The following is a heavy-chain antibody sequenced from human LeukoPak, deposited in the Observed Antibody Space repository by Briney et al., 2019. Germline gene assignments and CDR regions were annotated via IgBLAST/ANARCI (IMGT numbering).Heavy chain of an antibody. CDR3: ARQPAGYGSGSYGWFDP. CDR2: INHSGST. J-gene: IGHJ5*02. Sequence: SETLSLTCAVYGGSFSGYYWSWIRQPPGKGLEWIGEINHSGSTNYNPSLKSRVTISVDTSKNQFSLKLSSVTAADTAVYYCARQPAGYGSGSYGWFDPWGQGTLVTVSS. V-gene: IGHV4-34*01. CDR1: GGSFSGYY. D-gene: IGHD3-10*01.